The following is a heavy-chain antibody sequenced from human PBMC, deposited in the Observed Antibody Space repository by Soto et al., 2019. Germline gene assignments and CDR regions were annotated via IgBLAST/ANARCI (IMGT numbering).Heavy chain of an antibody. Sequence: EVQLVESGGGLVQPGGSLRLSCAASGFTFSSYSMNWVRQAPGKGLEWVSYISSSSSTIYYADSVKGRFTISRDNAKNSLYLQMNSLRAEDTAVYYCARGGRQYVELRYFDWLPPAGGYGMDVWGQGTTVTVSS. CDR2: ISSSSSTI. V-gene: IGHV3-48*01. D-gene: IGHD3-9*01. CDR1: GFTFSSYS. J-gene: IGHJ6*02. CDR3: ARGGRQYVELRYFDWLPPAGGYGMDV.